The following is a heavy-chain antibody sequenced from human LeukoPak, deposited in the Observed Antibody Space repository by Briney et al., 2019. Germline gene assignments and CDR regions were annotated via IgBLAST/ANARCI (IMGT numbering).Heavy chain of an antibody. D-gene: IGHD5/OR15-5a*01. J-gene: IGHJ4*02. CDR3: ARDPLPSPGRLPLEAFDY. CDR2: IYYSGST. CDR1: GGSISSGDYY. Sequence: PSETLSLTCTVSGGSISSGDYYWSWIRQPPGKGLEWIGYIYYSGSTYYNPSLKSRVTISVDTSKNQFSLKLSSVTAADTAVYYCARDPLPSPGRLPLEAFDYWGQGTLVTVSS. V-gene: IGHV4-30-4*08.